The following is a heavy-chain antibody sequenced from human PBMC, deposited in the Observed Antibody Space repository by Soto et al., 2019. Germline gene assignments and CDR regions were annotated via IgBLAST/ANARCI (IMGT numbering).Heavy chain of an antibody. Sequence: GGSLRLSCAASGFTFSSYSMNWVRQAPGKGLEWVSYISSSSSTIYYADSVKGRFTISRDNAKNSLYLQMNSLRAEDTAVYYCARDPGYYDFWSGLSYYMDVWGKGTTVTVSS. CDR1: GFTFSSYS. V-gene: IGHV3-48*01. CDR3: ARDPGYYDFWSGLSYYMDV. J-gene: IGHJ6*03. CDR2: ISSSSSTI. D-gene: IGHD3-3*01.